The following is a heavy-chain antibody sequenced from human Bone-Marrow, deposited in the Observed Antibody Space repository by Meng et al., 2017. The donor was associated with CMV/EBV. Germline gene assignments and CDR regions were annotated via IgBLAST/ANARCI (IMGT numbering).Heavy chain of an antibody. D-gene: IGHD2-15*01. V-gene: IGHV1-2*02. Sequence: ASVKVSCKASGNIFSSYYIHWLRQSPRQGLEWMGIINPKSGDTNFARKFQGRVSMTRDTSIITAYMELRRLRSDDTALYYCARGGGMIGHCRGSTGYGGWFDPWGQGTLVTVSS. CDR3: ARGGGMIGHCRGSTGYGGWFDP. J-gene: IGHJ5*02. CDR1: GNIFSSYY. CDR2: INPKSGDT.